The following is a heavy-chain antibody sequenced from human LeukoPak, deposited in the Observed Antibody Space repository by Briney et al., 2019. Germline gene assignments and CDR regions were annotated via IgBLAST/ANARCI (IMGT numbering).Heavy chain of an antibody. CDR1: GFTFSSYA. V-gene: IGHV3-23*01. CDR3: VKVYGSGKYSSELNWFDP. J-gene: IGHJ5*02. CDR2: ISASGGST. D-gene: IGHD3-10*01. Sequence: GGSLRLSCAASGFTFSSYAMSWVRQTPGKGLEWVSAISASGGSTYYVDSVKGRFTIFRDNSKNPLYLQMNSPRAEDTAIYYCVKVYGSGKYSSELNWFDPWGQGTLVTVSS.